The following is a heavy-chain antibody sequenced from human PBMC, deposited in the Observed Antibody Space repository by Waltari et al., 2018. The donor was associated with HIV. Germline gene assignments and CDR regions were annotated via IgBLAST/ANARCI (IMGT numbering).Heavy chain of an antibody. CDR2: FDPEEDET. V-gene: IGHV1-24*01. D-gene: IGHD3-16*01. CDR1: GYSLTEES. J-gene: IGHJ4*02. CDR3: AVAVGTPYDF. Sequence: QVQLVQSGAEVKKPGASVKVSCKVSGYSLTEESIHWARQAPGKGFEWMGGFDPEEDETIYAQKFQGRVTMTEDTSSGTAYMELSSLRSEDTALYYCAVAVGTPYDFWGKGTQVIVSS.